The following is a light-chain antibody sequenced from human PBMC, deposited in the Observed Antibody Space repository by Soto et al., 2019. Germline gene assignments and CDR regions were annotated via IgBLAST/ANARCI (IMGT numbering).Light chain of an antibody. V-gene: IGKV3-15*01. CDR2: DTS. CDR1: QSVSSS. CDR3: QQYVHWPPGA. Sequence: EIVVTQSPATLSVSPGERVTLSCRASQSVSSSLARYQQRPGQAPRLLFYDTSTRAAGIEARFSGSGSGTEFTLTISSLQYEDSAVYYCQQYVHWPPGAFGQGTTVEIK. J-gene: IGKJ1*01.